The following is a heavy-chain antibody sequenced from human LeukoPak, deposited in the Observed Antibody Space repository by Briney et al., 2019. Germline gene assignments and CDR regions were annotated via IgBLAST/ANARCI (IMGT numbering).Heavy chain of an antibody. D-gene: IGHD6-13*01. CDR2: ISSSSSYI. V-gene: IGHV3-21*01. CDR1: GFTFSSYS. CDR3: ARGRRIAAAGLYYFDY. J-gene: IGHJ4*02. Sequence: GGSLRLSCAASGFTFSSYSMNWVRQAPGKGLGWVSSISSSSSYIYYADSVKGRFTISRDNAKNSPYLQMNSLRAEGTAVYYCARGRRIAAAGLYYFDYWGQGTLVTVSS.